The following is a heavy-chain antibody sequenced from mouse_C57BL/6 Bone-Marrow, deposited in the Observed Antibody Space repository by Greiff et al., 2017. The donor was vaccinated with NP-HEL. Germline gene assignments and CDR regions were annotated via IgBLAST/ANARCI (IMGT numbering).Heavy chain of an antibody. Sequence: VKLQESGAELVRPGTSVKVSCKASGYAFTNYLIEWVKQRPGQGLEWIGVINPGSGGTNYNEKFKGKATLTADKSSSTAYMQLSSLTSEDSAVYFCAREDDGYLFAYWGQGTLVTVSA. V-gene: IGHV1-54*01. D-gene: IGHD2-3*01. J-gene: IGHJ3*01. CDR1: GYAFTNYL. CDR3: AREDDGYLFAY. CDR2: INPGSGGT.